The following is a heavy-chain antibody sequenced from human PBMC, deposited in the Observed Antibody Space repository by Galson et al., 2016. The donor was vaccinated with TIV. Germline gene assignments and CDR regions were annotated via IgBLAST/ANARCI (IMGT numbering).Heavy chain of an antibody. CDR1: GGSISSGFYY. J-gene: IGHJ4*02. CDR3: ARGKQEYQLISENFFDY. CDR2: ISHGGSA. V-gene: IGHV4-4*02. D-gene: IGHD2-2*01. Sequence: LSLTCVVSGGSISSGFYYWSWIRQPPGKGLEWIGQISHGGSANYSPSLQSRVVISMDKSKNQISLRMTSVTAADTAVYYCARGKQEYQLISENFFDYWGQGTLVSVSS.